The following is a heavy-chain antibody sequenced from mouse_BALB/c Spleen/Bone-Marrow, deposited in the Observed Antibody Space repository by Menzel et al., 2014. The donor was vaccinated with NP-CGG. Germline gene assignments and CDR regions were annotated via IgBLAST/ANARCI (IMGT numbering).Heavy chain of an antibody. D-gene: IGHD1-2*01. CDR1: GFDFSRYW. CDR2: INPDSSTI. CDR3: AKNYYYGYVAY. J-gene: IGHJ3*01. Sequence: EVKLLESGGGLVQPGGSLKLSCAASGFDFSRYWVTLVRLAPGKGLEWIGEINPDSSTINYTPSLKDKFIIYRDNAKNTLYLQMSKVRSEDTALYYCAKNYYYGYVAYWGQGSLVTVSA. V-gene: IGHV4-1*02.